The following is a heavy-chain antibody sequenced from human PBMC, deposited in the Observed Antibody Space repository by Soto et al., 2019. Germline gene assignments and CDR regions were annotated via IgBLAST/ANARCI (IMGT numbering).Heavy chain of an antibody. V-gene: IGHV3-73*01. CDR1: GFVFKDSS. D-gene: IGHD3-10*01. Sequence: VLLVESGGGLVQPGGSLKLSCAASGFVFKDSSIDWVRQASGKGLEWVGRIRDRAYSYATAYAASVKGRFTISRDDSSNTAYLQMNSLKTEDTAIYYCTRLISAAQDYWGQGTLVTVSS. CDR2: IRDRAYSYAT. CDR3: TRLISAAQDY. J-gene: IGHJ4*02.